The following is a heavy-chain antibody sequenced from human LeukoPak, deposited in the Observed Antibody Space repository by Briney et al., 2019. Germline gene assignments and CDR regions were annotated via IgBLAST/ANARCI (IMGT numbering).Heavy chain of an antibody. J-gene: IGHJ5*02. CDR2: IYYSGST. CDR1: GGTIGSINYY. CDR3: ARQQRYYYGSGPQLLSWFDP. V-gene: IGHV4-39*01. Sequence: SETLSLICTVSGGTIGSINYYWAWIRQPPGKGLEWVGTIYYSGSTYYNPSLKSRVTLSTGTSETQFSLKLTSATAADTAVYYCARQQRYYYGSGPQLLSWFDPWGQGTLVTVSS. D-gene: IGHD3-10*01.